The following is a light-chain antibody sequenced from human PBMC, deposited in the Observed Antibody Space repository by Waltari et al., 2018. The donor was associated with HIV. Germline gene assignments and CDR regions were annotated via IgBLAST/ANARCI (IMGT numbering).Light chain of an antibody. J-gene: IGLJ1*01. CDR1: SSDGRSFNL. Sequence: QSALTQPASVSGSPGQSITISCTGTSSDGRSFNLVSWYQQHPGKAPKFLIYEASERPSGVSDRFSGSKSGNTTFLTISGLQAEDEADYYCCSYAGSSTVFGTGTRVTVL. CDR2: EAS. CDR3: CSYAGSSTV. V-gene: IGLV2-23*01.